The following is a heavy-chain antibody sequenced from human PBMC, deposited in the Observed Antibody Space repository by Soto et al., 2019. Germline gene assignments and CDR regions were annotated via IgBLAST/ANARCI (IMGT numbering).Heavy chain of an antibody. D-gene: IGHD6-13*01. J-gene: IGHJ6*02. CDR1: VFTFSAYY. V-gene: IGHV1-2*02. CDR2: INPNSGGT. CDR3: ARSLLDEYSSSWRSAYYGMDV. Sequence: QVQLVQSGAEVKKPGASVKVSCKASVFTFSAYYIYWVRQAPGQGLEWIGWINPNSGGTNNAQKFQGRVTMTRDTSTSTVYMELSALISDDTAVYYCARSLLDEYSSSWRSAYYGMDVWGQGTTVTVSS.